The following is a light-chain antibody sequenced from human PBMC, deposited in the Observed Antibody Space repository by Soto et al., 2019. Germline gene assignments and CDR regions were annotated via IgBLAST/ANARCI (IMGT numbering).Light chain of an antibody. J-gene: IGKJ1*01. CDR1: QSISSW. Sequence: DIQMTQSPSTLSASVGDRVTITCRASQSISSWLAWYQQKPGKAPKPLIYDASSLESGVPSRFSGSGSGTEFTLTISSLQPDDFATYYCQQYNGYPWTFGQGTKVEIK. CDR2: DAS. CDR3: QQYNGYPWT. V-gene: IGKV1-5*01.